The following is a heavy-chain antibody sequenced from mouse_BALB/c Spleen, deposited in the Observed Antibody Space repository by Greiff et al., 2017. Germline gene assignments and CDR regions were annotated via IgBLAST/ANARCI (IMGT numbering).Heavy chain of an antibody. J-gene: IGHJ3*01. CDR1: GYSITSGYY. V-gene: IGHV3-6*02. CDR2: ISYDGSN. CDR3: AREGPSSWLAY. Sequence: EVKLMESGPGLVKPSQSLSLTCSVTGYSITSGYYWNWIRQFPGNKLEWMGYISYDGSNNYKPSLKNRISITRDTSKNQFFLKLNSVTTEDTATYYCAREGPSSWLAYWGQGTLVTVSA.